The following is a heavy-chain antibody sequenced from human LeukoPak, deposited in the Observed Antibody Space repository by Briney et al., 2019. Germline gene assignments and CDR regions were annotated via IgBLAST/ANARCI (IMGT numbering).Heavy chain of an antibody. CDR3: AKDRGGTMVRGVTDY. V-gene: IGHV3-23*01. D-gene: IGHD3-10*01. J-gene: IGHJ4*02. CDR2: ISGSGGST. CDR1: GFTFSSYA. Sequence: GGSLRLSCAASGFTFSSYAMSWVRQAPGKGLEWVSAISGSGGSTYYADSVKGRFTISRDNSKNTLYLQMNSLRAEDTAVYYCAKDRGGTMVRGVTDYWGQGTLVTVSS.